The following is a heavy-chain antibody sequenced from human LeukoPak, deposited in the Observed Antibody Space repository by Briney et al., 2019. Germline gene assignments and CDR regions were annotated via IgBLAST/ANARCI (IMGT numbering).Heavy chain of an antibody. CDR1: GFTFSSHW. Sequence: GGSLRLSCAASGFTFSSHWMSWVRQAPGKGLEWVASIKQDGSEKYYVDSVKGRFTISRDNAKNSLYLQMNSLRAEDTAVYYCARKLGRYFDYWGQGTLVTVSS. J-gene: IGHJ4*02. CDR3: ARKLGRYFDY. CDR2: IKQDGSEK. V-gene: IGHV3-7*01. D-gene: IGHD7-27*01.